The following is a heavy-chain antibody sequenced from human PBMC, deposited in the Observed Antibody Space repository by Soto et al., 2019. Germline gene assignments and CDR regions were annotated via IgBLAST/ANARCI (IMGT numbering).Heavy chain of an antibody. CDR1: GYTFTNYG. D-gene: IGHD2-15*01. J-gene: IGHJ4*02. V-gene: IGHV1-18*01. CDR2: INTSNDNK. Sequence: ASVKVSCKASGYTFTNYGISWVRQAPGEGLEWVGWINTSNDNKLYAQKLQGRFTLTTDTSTSTAYMDLTTLRSDDTAVYFCARDPGAASFDFWAQGTLVTVSS. CDR3: ARDPGAASFDF.